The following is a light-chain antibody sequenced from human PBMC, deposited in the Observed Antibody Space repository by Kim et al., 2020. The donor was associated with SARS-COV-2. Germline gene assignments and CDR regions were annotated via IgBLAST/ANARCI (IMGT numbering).Light chain of an antibody. V-gene: IGKV3-20*01. CDR2: GAS. Sequence: EIVLTQSPGTLSLSPVERATLSCRTSQSVSSSYLAWYHQKPGQAPRLLIYGASSRATGIPDRFSGRGSGTNFTLTISRLEPEDFAVYFCQLYGSSFGQGTKLEI. CDR1: QSVSSSY. CDR3: QLYGSS. J-gene: IGKJ2*01.